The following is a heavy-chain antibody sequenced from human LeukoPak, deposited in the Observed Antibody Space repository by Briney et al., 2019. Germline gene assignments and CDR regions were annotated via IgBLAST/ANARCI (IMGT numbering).Heavy chain of an antibody. V-gene: IGHV1-46*01. CDR3: ARGDCWRDYYYYGMDV. CDR2: INPSGGST. Sequence: ASVKVSCKASGYTFTSYYMHWVRQAPGQGLEWMGIINPSGGSTSYAQKFQGRVTMTRDTSISTAYMELSRLRSDDTAVYYCARGDCWRDYYYYGMDVWGQGTTVTVSS. CDR1: GYTFTSYY. D-gene: IGHD2-21*02. J-gene: IGHJ6*02.